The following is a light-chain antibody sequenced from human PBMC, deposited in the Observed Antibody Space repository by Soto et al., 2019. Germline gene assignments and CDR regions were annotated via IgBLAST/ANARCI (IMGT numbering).Light chain of an antibody. CDR3: QQRSTWTLT. CDR2: DAS. J-gene: IGKJ4*01. Sequence: EIVLTQSPATLSLSPGERATLSCRATQSVSSYLAWYQHKPGQAPRLLIYDASNRATGIPARFSGSGSGTDFTLTISSLEPEDFAVYYCQQRSTWTLTFGGGTKVEIK. CDR1: QSVSSY. V-gene: IGKV3-11*01.